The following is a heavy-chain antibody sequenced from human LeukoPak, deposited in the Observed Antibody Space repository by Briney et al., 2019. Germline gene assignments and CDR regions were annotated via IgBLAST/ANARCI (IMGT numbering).Heavy chain of an antibody. Sequence: GGSLRLSCAASGFTFSSYGMHWVRQAPGKGLEWVAVISYDGSNEYYADSVKGRFTISRDNSKNTLYLQMNSLRPEDTAVYYCAKELARGGLLDYWGQGTLVTVSS. J-gene: IGHJ4*02. CDR1: GFTFSSYG. D-gene: IGHD3-10*01. CDR2: ISYDGSNE. CDR3: AKELARGGLLDY. V-gene: IGHV3-30*18.